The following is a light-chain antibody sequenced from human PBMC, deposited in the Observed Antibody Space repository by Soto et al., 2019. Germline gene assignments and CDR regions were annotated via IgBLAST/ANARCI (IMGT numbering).Light chain of an antibody. CDR2: AAS. J-gene: IGKJ1*01. V-gene: IGKV1-39*01. Sequence: DIQMTQSPSSLSASVGDRVTITCRASQSMNTYLNWYQQKPGKAPKLLIYAASTLQSGVPSRLSGSGSWTDFTLTISSLQPDDFATYYCQQTSSAPWRFGQGTKVDSK. CDR3: QQTSSAPWR. CDR1: QSMNTY.